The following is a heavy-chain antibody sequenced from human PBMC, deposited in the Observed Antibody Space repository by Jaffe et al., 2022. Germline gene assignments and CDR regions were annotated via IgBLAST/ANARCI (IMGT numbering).Heavy chain of an antibody. CDR2: IYPGDSDT. CDR1: GYSFTSYW. J-gene: IGHJ4*02. D-gene: IGHD3-10*01. CDR3: VSSITMVRGVIKAYYFDY. V-gene: IGHV5-51*03. Sequence: EVQLVQSGAEVKKPGESLKISCKGSGYSFTSYWIGWVRQMPGKGLEWMGIIYPGDSDTRYSPSFQGQVTISADKSISTAYLQWSSLKASDTAMYYCVSSITMVRGVIKAYYFDYWGQGTLVTVSS.